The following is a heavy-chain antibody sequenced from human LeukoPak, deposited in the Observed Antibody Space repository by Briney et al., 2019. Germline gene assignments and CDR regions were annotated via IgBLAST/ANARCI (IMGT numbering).Heavy chain of an antibody. CDR3: ARWRFGELSYFDY. Sequence: GGSLRLSCAASGFTFSSYWMSWVRQAPGKGLEWVANIKQDGSEKYYVDSVKGRFTISRDNAKNSLYLQMNSLRAEDTAVYYCARWRFGELSYFDYWGQGTLVTVS. CDR2: IKQDGSEK. CDR1: GFTFSSYW. D-gene: IGHD3-10*01. V-gene: IGHV3-7*03. J-gene: IGHJ4*02.